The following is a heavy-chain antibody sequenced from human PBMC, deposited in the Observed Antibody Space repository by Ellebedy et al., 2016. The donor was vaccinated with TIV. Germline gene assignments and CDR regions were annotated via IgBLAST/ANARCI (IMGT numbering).Heavy chain of an antibody. Sequence: AASVKVSCKASGGTFSSYAISWVRQAPGQGLEWMGGIIPIFGTANYAQKFQGRVTITADESTSTAYMELSSLRSEDTAVYYCAREVAAAGKWGLDVWGQGTTVTVSS. J-gene: IGHJ6*02. CDR1: GGTFSSYA. D-gene: IGHD6-13*01. V-gene: IGHV1-69*13. CDR3: AREVAAAGKWGLDV. CDR2: IIPIFGTA.